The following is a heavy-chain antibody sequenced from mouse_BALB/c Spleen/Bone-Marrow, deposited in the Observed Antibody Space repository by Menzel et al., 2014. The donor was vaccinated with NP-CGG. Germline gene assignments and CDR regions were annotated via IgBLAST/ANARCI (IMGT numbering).Heavy chain of an antibody. CDR3: ARYRLGTYFDY. Sequence: VQLQQSGAELVKPGASVKFSCTASGFNIKDTYMHWVKQRPEQGLEWVGRIDPANGNTKYDPKFQGKATITADTSSNTAYLRLSSLTSEDTAVYYCARYRLGTYFDYWGQGTTLTVSS. J-gene: IGHJ2*01. CDR1: GFNIKDTY. D-gene: IGHD1-2*01. CDR2: IDPANGNT. V-gene: IGHV14-3*02.